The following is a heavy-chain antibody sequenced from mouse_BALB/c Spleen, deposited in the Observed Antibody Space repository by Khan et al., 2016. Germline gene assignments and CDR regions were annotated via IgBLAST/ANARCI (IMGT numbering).Heavy chain of an antibody. CDR2: IDPANGII. CDR1: GFNIKDTF. Sequence: VQLQQPGAELVRPGASVKLFCTVSGFNIKDTFMYWVKQRPEQGLEWIGRIDPANGIIKHDPKFQDKAAITADTSSNAAYLHLSGLTSEDTAVYYCARSGGYDLYYSDYWGQGTTLTVSS. V-gene: IGHV14-3*02. J-gene: IGHJ2*01. CDR3: ARSGGYDLYYSDY. D-gene: IGHD2-2*01.